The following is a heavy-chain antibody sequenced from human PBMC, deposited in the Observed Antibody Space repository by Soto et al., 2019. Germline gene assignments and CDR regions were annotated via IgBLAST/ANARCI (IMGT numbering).Heavy chain of an antibody. Sequence: QVQLVESGGGVVQPGRSLRLSCAASGFTFSSYGMHWVRQAPGKGLEWVAVISYDGSNKYYADSVKGRFTISRDNSKNTLYLHMNSLRAEDTAVYYCAKDMRWLQFSYYYYYGMDVWGQGTTVTVSS. V-gene: IGHV3-30*18. CDR3: AKDMRWLQFSYYYYYGMDV. CDR2: ISYDGSNK. CDR1: GFTFSSYG. D-gene: IGHD5-12*01. J-gene: IGHJ6*02.